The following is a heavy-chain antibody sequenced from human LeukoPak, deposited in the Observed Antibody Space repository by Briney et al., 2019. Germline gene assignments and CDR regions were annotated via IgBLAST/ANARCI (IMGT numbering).Heavy chain of an antibody. J-gene: IGHJ4*02. D-gene: IGHD1-26*01. V-gene: IGHV3-33*01. CDR3: ARVGATGEVDY. CDR2: IWYDGSNK. CDR1: GFTFSSYG. Sequence: TGGSLRLYCAASGFTFSSYGMHWVRQAPGKGLEGVAVIWYDGSNKYCADSVKGRFTISRDNSKNTLYLLMNSLRAEDTAVYYCARVGATGEVDYWGQGTLVTVSS.